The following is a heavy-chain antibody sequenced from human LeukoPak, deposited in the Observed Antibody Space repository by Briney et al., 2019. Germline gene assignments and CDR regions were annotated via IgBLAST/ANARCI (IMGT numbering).Heavy chain of an antibody. CDR3: AKAKAGYFDY. CDR1: GFTFTSYA. J-gene: IGHJ4*02. Sequence: PGGSLRLSCAASGFTFTSYAMSWVRQAPGKGLEWVSAISASGTSTYHADSVKGRLTISRDSSKNTLYLQMNSLRAEDTAVYYCAKAKAGYFDYWGQGTLVTVSS. D-gene: IGHD3-10*01. V-gene: IGHV3-23*01. CDR2: ISASGTST.